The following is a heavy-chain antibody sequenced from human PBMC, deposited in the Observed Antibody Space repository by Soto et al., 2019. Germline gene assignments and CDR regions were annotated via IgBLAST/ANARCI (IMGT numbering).Heavy chain of an antibody. CDR2: ISSSSSYT. D-gene: IGHD3-3*01. CDR3: ARVPLSDYDFWSGYYPQYYFDY. V-gene: IGHV3-11*06. CDR1: GFTFSDYY. J-gene: IGHJ4*02. Sequence: PGGSLRLSCAASGFTFSDYYMSWIRQAPGKGLEWVSYISSSSSYTNYADSVKGRFTISRDNAKNSLYLQMNSLRAEDTAVYYCARVPLSDYDFWSGYYPQYYFDYWGQGTLVTVS.